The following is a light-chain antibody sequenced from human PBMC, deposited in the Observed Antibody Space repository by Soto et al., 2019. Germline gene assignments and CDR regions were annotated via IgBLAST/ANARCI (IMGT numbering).Light chain of an antibody. V-gene: IGLV1-40*01. CDR2: DNS. CDR3: QSYDSSLSAVV. Sequence: QSVLTQPPSVSGAPGQRVTISCTGSSSNFGAGFDVHWYQHLPGTAPKLLIYDNSARPSGVPDRFSGSRSGASASLAITGLQAEDEGDYYCQSYDSSLSAVVFGGGTKVTVL. CDR1: SSNFGAGFD. J-gene: IGLJ2*01.